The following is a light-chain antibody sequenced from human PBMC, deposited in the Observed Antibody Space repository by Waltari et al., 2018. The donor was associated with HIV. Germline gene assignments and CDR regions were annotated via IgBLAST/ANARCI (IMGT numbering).Light chain of an antibody. V-gene: IGLV2-14*03. CDR1: ASDFGLYNF. CDR3: ASFTGDDTLL. Sequence: SAVTPPASVSGLPGQSITISCTGGASDFGLYNFVSWSQQHPGRVPRLILYDVDSRAPGISDRFSGSRSGPTASLNISRLRAEDEADYYCASFTGDDTLLFGGGTKVTVL. J-gene: IGLJ3*02. CDR2: DVD.